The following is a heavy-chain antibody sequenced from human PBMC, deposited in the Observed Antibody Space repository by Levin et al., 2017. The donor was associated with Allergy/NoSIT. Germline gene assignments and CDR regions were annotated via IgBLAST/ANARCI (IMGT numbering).Heavy chain of an antibody. D-gene: IGHD3-16*01. CDR2: IYQTGGT. CDR1: GSLISDGFY. CDR3: ARFGASRALSVAYYYFGMDV. V-gene: IGHV4-38-2*01. Sequence: SETLSLTCSVSGSLISDGFYWGWIRQSPGKGLEWIGTIYQTGGTYYASSLRSRVTISVDKSQNQFSLTLTAVTAADTAMYFCARFGASRALSVAYYYFGMDVWGQGTTVTVSS. J-gene: IGHJ6*02.